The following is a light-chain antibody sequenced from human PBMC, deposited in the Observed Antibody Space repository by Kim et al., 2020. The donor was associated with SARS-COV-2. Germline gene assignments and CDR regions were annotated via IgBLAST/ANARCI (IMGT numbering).Light chain of an antibody. V-gene: IGLV1-51*01. CDR3: GTWDTSLSAGV. CDR2: DKD. Sequence: QSVLTQPPSVSAAPGQKVTISCSGSTSNIRYNFVSWYQQLPGTAPKLLIYDKDKRPSGIPGRFSGSKSGTSATLGITGLQTGDEADYYCGTWDTSLSAGVFGGGTQLTVL. J-gene: IGLJ2*01. CDR1: TSNIRYNF.